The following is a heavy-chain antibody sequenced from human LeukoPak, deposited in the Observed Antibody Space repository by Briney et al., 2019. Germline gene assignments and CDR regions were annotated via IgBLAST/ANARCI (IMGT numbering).Heavy chain of an antibody. Sequence: PGGSLRLSCAASGFTFSSYAMSWVRQAPGKGLEWVSGISGSGGSTYYADSVKGRFTISRDTSKNTLYLQMNSLRAEDTAVYYCARGGHSMIVAFDIWGQGTMVTVSS. CDR3: ARGGHSMIVAFDI. V-gene: IGHV3-23*01. CDR2: ISGSGGST. J-gene: IGHJ3*02. D-gene: IGHD3-22*01. CDR1: GFTFSSYA.